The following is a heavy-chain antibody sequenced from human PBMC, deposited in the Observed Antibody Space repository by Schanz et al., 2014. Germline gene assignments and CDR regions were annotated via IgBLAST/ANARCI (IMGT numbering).Heavy chain of an antibody. Sequence: QVQLVQSGAEVKKPGASVKVSCKASGHLFTAYYMHWVRQAPGQGLEWMGRINPNSGGTNYAENFQGRGTMTRDTSTSTVYMELSRLTSDDTALYYCARDGHSSIWDSYYFYGLDVWGQGTTVTVSS. J-gene: IGHJ6*02. CDR2: INPNSGGT. V-gene: IGHV1-2*06. CDR3: ARDGHSSIWDSYYFYGLDV. D-gene: IGHD6-13*01. CDR1: GHLFTAYY.